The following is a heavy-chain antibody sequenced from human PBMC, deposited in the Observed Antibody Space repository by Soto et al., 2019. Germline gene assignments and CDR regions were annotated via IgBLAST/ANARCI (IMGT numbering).Heavy chain of an antibody. V-gene: IGHV3-23*01. D-gene: IGHD5-12*01. J-gene: IGHJ3*02. CDR1: GFTFNSCA. CDR3: AKEYIGTTIADAFDI. CDR2: ISGSSSST. Sequence: EVQLLESGGGLVQPGGSLRLSCAASGFTFNSCAMTWVRQAPGKGLEWVSTISGSSSSTFYADSVKGRFTTSRDNSKNMLYLQMDGLRAEDTAVYYCAKEYIGTTIADAFDIWGQGTMVTVSS.